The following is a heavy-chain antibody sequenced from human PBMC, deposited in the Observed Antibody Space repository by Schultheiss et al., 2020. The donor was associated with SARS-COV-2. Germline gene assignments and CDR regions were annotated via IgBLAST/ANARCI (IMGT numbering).Heavy chain of an antibody. D-gene: IGHD4-11*01. V-gene: IGHV3-23*01. CDR3: AKDQYSNYFYYYGMDV. J-gene: IGHJ6*02. CDR2: INSDGSST. CDR1: GFTFSSYA. Sequence: GGSLRLSCAASGFTFSSYAMSWVRQAPGKGLEWVSRINSDGSSTSYADSVKGRFTISRDNSKNTLYLQMNSLRAEDTAVYYCAKDQYSNYFYYYGMDVWGQGTTVTVSS.